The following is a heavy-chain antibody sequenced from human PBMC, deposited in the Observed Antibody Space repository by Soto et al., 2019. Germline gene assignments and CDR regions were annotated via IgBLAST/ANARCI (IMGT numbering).Heavy chain of an antibody. CDR1: GFTVSSNY. V-gene: IGHV3-66*01. Sequence: EVQLVESGGGLVQPGGSLRLSCAASGFTVSSNYMSWVRQAPGKGLEWVSVIYSGGSTYYADSGKGRFTISRDNAKNRLNFQMNSLTAGDTAVYYCASGGSYGGNSEGEIGYWGQGTLVTVSS. J-gene: IGHJ4*02. D-gene: IGHD4-17*01. CDR2: IYSGGST. CDR3: ASGGSYGGNSEGEIGY.